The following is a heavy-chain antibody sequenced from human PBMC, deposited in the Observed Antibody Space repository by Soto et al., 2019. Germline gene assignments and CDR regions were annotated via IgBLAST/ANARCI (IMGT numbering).Heavy chain of an antibody. CDR3: ARDRVAFDI. D-gene: IGHD3-10*01. CDR2: IWYDGSDK. J-gene: IGHJ3*02. Sequence: QVQLVESGGGVVQPGRSLRLSCAASGFTFSSYGMHWVRQAPGKGLEWVALIWYDGSDKYYADSVKGRFTISRDNSKNILYLQMNSLRAEETAVYYCARDRVAFDIWGQGTMVTVSS. V-gene: IGHV3-33*01. CDR1: GFTFSSYG.